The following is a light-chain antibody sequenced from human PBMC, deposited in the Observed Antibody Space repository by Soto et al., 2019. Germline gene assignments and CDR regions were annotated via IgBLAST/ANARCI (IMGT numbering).Light chain of an antibody. J-gene: IGKJ5*01. CDR1: QSIATY. CDR2: DAS. CDR3: QHYNSYPIT. Sequence: IRMTQSPSTLSASVGDRVTITCRASQSIATYLTWYQQKPGKAPKLLIYDASSLKSGVPSRFSGSGSGTEFTLTISSLQPDDFATYYCQHYNSYPITFGQGTRLEI. V-gene: IGKV1-5*01.